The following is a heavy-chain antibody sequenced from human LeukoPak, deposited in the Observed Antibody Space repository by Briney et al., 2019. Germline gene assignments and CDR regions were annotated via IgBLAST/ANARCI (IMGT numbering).Heavy chain of an antibody. CDR3: ARVQFGVADY. J-gene: IGHJ4*02. CDR2: IYYSGST. V-gene: IGHV4-59*01. CDR1: GGSISSYY. D-gene: IGHD3-3*01. Sequence: SETLSLTCTVSGGSISSYYWSWIRQPPGKGLEWIGYIYYSGSTNYNPSLKSRVTISVDTSKNQFSLKLSSVTAADTAVYYCARVQFGVADYWGQGTLVTVSS.